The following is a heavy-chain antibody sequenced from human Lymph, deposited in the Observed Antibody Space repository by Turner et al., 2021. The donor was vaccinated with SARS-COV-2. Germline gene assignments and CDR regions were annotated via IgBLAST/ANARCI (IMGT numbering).Heavy chain of an antibody. CDR2: IYSGGST. V-gene: IGHV3-53*02. CDR3: ARDNPHDAFDI. J-gene: IGHJ3*02. CDR1: GFNVSSNY. Sequence: EVQLVETGGGLIQPGGSLRLSCAASGFNVSSNYMSWVRQAPGKGLEWVSVIYSGGSTFYADSVRGRFTISRDNSKNTLYLQMNSLRAEDTAVYYCARDNPHDAFDIWGQGTMFTVSS.